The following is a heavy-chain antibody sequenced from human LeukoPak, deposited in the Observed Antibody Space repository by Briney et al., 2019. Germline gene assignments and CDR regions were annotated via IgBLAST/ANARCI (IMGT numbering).Heavy chain of an antibody. CDR3: ARPRNYDSSGYYYGWDAFDI. V-gene: IGHV4-61*05. Sequence: SETLSLTCTVSGGSISSSSYYWSWIRQPPGKGLEWIGYIYYSGSTNYNPSLKSRVTISVDTSKNQFSLKLSSVTAADTAVYYCARPRNYDSSGYYYGWDAFDIWGQGTMVTVSS. CDR2: IYYSGST. D-gene: IGHD3-22*01. CDR1: GGSISSSSYY. J-gene: IGHJ3*02.